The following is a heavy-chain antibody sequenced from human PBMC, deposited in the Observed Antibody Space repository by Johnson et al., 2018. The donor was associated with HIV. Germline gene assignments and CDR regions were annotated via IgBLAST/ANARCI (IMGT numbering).Heavy chain of an antibody. CDR3: AKDAAWELLRPDAFDI. Sequence: VQLVESGGGLVQPGRSLRLSCAASGFTFDDYAMHWVRQAPGKGLEWVSGINGDGSRTSYADSVKGRFTIARDNAKNTLFLEMKSLRAEDTAVYYCAKDAAWELLRPDAFDIWGQGTMVTVSS. V-gene: IGHV3-9*01. D-gene: IGHD1-26*01. J-gene: IGHJ3*02. CDR2: INGDGSRT. CDR1: GFTFDDYA.